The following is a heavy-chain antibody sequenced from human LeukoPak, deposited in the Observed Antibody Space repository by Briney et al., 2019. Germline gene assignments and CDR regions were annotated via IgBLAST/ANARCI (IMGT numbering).Heavy chain of an antibody. D-gene: IGHD6-13*01. CDR1: GYTFTGYY. Sequence: ASVKVSCKASGYTFTGYYMHWVRQAPGQGLEWMGWINPNSGATNYAQKFQGRVTMTRDTSISTAYMELSRLRSDDTAVYYCARDKEYSSSWYVWFDPWGQGTLVTVSS. V-gene: IGHV1-2*02. J-gene: IGHJ5*02. CDR2: INPNSGAT. CDR3: ARDKEYSSSWYVWFDP.